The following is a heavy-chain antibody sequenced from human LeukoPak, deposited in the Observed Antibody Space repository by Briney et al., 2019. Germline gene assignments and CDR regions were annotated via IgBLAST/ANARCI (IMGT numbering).Heavy chain of an antibody. V-gene: IGHV3-48*02. CDR1: GFTFSSYS. CDR2: ICSSSSTI. J-gene: IGHJ6*02. CDR3: ARDGVVVVAATSGGYYGMDV. D-gene: IGHD2-15*01. Sequence: LGGSLRLSCAASGFTFSSYSMNWVRQAPGKGLEWVSYICSSSSTIYYADSVKGRFTISRDNAKNSLYLQMNSLRDEDTAVYYCARDGVVVVAATSGGYYGMDVWGQGTTVTVSS.